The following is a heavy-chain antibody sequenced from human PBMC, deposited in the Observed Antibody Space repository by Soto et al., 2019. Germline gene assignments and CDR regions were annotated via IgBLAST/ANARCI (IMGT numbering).Heavy chain of an antibody. CDR3: ARGSQGATYNPFDI. D-gene: IGHD1-20*01. CDR1: GGTLSGYA. CDR2: IIPIFGTA. V-gene: IGHV1-69*13. J-gene: IGHJ3*02. Sequence: ASVKVSCKASGGTLSGYAISWVRQAPGQGLEWMGGIIPIFGTANCAQKFQGRVTISADESTSTAYMELSSLRSEDTAVYYCARGSQGATYNPFDIWGQGTMVTVSS.